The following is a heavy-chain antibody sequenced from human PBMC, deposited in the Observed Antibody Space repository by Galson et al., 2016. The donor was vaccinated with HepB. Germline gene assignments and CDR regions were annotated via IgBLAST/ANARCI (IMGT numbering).Heavy chain of an antibody. Sequence: LSLTCTVSGYSISSGYYWGWIRQPPGKRLEWIGSFSHSGNTYYNPSLRSRVTISEDTSKNQFSLKLTSVTAADTAVYYCARGDNPDYGDYASAYYYMDVWGKGTTVTVSS. V-gene: IGHV4-38-2*02. D-gene: IGHD4-17*01. CDR2: FSHSGNT. J-gene: IGHJ6*03. CDR3: ARGDNPDYGDYASAYYYMDV. CDR1: GYSISSGYY.